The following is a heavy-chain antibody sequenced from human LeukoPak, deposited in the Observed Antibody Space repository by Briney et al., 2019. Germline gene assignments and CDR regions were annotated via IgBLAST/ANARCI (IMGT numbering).Heavy chain of an antibody. Sequence: SVKVSCKASGGTFSSYAISWVRQAPGQGLEWMGGIIPIFGTANYAQKFQGRVTITADKSTSTAYMELSSLRSEDTAVYYCARGPLNYYGSGIDYYYYYYMDVWGKGTTVTISS. V-gene: IGHV1-69*06. CDR1: GGTFSSYA. D-gene: IGHD3-10*01. CDR3: ARGPLNYYGSGIDYYYYYYMDV. CDR2: IIPIFGTA. J-gene: IGHJ6*03.